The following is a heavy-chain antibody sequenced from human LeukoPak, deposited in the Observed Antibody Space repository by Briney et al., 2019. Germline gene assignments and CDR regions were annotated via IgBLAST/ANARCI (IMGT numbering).Heavy chain of an antibody. J-gene: IGHJ3*02. Sequence: PKASVKVSCKASGYTFTGYYMHWVRQAPGQGLEWMGWINPNSGGTNYAQKFQGRVTMTRDTSISTAYMELSRLRSDDTAVYYCARTDIVGPMGAFDIWGQGTMVTVSS. CDR2: INPNSGGT. CDR3: ARTDIVGPMGAFDI. D-gene: IGHD5-12*01. CDR1: GYTFTGYY. V-gene: IGHV1-2*02.